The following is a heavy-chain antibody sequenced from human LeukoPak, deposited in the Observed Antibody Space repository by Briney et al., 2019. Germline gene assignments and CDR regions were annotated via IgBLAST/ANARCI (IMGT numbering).Heavy chain of an antibody. CDR3: ARVELLWFGELSGYFDY. Sequence: GGSLRLSCAASGFTVSSNYMSWVRRAPGKGLEWVSVIYSGGSTYYADSVKGRFTISRDNSKNTLYLQMNSLRAEDTAVYYCARVELLWFGELSGYFDYWGQGTLVTVSS. CDR1: GFTVSSNY. V-gene: IGHV3-66*02. CDR2: IYSGGST. D-gene: IGHD3-10*01. J-gene: IGHJ4*02.